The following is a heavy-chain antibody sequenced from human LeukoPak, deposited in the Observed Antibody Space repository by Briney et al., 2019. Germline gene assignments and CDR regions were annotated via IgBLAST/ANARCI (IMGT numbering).Heavy chain of an antibody. V-gene: IGHV3-53*01. CDR3: ARDSYSKSAYNWFVP. CDR2: ILSGGST. CDR1: GFTVSSNY. D-gene: IGHD4-11*01. J-gene: IGHJ5*02. Sequence: QPGGSLRLSCASSGFTVSSNYMSWVRQAPGKGLGWVSTILSGGSTYYADSVRGRFTISRDNSKNTLYLQMNSLRAEDKAVYYCARDSYSKSAYNWFVPWGQGTLVTVSS.